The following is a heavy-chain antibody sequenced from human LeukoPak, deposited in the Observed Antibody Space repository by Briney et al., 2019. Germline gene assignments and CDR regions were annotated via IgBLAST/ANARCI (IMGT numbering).Heavy chain of an antibody. V-gene: IGHV3-21*01. CDR3: ARDRIQLWRRLDY. Sequence: GGSLRLSCAASGFTFSSYSMNWVRQAPGKGLEWVSSISSSSSYICYADSVKGRFTISRDNAKNSLYLQMNSLRAEDTAVYYCARDRIQLWRRLDYWGQGTLVTVSS. D-gene: IGHD5-18*01. J-gene: IGHJ4*02. CDR1: GFTFSSYS. CDR2: ISSSSSYI.